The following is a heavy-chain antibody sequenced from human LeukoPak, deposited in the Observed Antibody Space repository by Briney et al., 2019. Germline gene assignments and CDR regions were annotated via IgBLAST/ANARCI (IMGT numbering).Heavy chain of an antibody. D-gene: IGHD2-15*01. J-gene: IGHJ5*02. V-gene: IGHV3-74*01. CDR3: TRRVSATRWFDP. CDR2: INSDGSTT. CDR1: GFTFSSYW. Sequence: GGSLRLSCAASGFTFSSYWMHWVRQAPGKGLVWVSRINSDGSTTNYADSVKGRFTISRDNAENTLYLQMNSLSVEDTAVYYCTRRVSATRWFDPWGQGTLVTVSS.